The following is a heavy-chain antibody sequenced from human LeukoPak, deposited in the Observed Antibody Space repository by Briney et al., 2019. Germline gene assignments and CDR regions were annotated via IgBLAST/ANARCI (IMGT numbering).Heavy chain of an antibody. V-gene: IGHV3-15*01. CDR1: GFTFSNAW. J-gene: IGHJ4*02. CDR2: IKSKTDGGTT. Sequence: GGSLRLSCAASGFTFSNAWMSWVRQAPGKGLEWVGRIKSKTDGGTTDYAAPVKGRFTISRDDSKNTLYLQMNSLKTEDTAVYYCTTSLAYYYDSSGYYYWGQGTLVTVSS. D-gene: IGHD3-22*01. CDR3: TTSLAYYYDSSGYYY.